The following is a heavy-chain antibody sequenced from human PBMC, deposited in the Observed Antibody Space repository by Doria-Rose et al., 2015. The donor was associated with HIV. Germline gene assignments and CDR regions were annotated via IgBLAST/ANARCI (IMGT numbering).Heavy chain of an antibody. CDR3: ARIKSSRWYHKYYFDF. J-gene: IGHJ4*02. V-gene: IGHV2-26*01. CDR2: TVSDDDG. CDR1: GVSLSSPGMG. D-gene: IGHD6-13*01. Sequence: ESGPVLVKPTETLTLTCTVSGVSLSSPGMGVSWIRQPPGKALEWLANTVSDDDGTYKTTLKSRLTISRGTSKSQVVLTMTDMDPVDTATYYCARIKSSRWYHKYYFDFWGQGTLVIVSA.